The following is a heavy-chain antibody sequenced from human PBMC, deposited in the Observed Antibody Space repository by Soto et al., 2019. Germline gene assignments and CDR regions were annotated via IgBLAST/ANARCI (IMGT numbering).Heavy chain of an antibody. D-gene: IGHD2-15*01. CDR1: GGSFSGYY. CDR3: ARVSEDIVVVVAATADAFDI. V-gene: IGHV4-34*01. Sequence: SETLSLTCAVYGGSFSGYYWSLIRQPPGKGLEWIGEINHSGSTNYNPSLKSRVTTSVDTSKNQFSLKLSSVTAADTAVYYCARVSEDIVVVVAATADAFDIWGQGTMVTVSS. J-gene: IGHJ3*02. CDR2: INHSGST.